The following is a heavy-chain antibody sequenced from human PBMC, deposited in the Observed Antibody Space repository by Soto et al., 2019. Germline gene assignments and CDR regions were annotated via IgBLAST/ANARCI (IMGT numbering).Heavy chain of an antibody. D-gene: IGHD1-20*01. J-gene: IGHJ3*02. CDR1: GLTFSSYA. CDR3: ARGSITGTDAFDI. CDR2: ISGSGGST. V-gene: IGHV3-23*01. Sequence: GGSLRLSCAASGLTFSSYAMSWVRQAPGKGLEWVSAISGSGGSTYYADSVKGRFTISRDNSKNTLYLQVNSLRAEDTAVYYCARGSITGTDAFDIWGQGTMVTVSS.